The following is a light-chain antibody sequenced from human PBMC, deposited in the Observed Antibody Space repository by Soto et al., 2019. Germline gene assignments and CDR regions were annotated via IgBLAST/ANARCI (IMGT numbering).Light chain of an antibody. CDR3: QQYNNWPLT. CDR2: GAS. CDR1: QSVSSN. V-gene: IGKV3-15*01. Sequence: EIVMTQSPATLSVSPGERVTLSCRASQSVSSNLAWYQQKPGQAPRLLIYGASTRATDIPARVSGSGSGTEFTLSISSLQSEDFAVYYCQQYNNWPLTFGQGTRLETK. J-gene: IGKJ5*01.